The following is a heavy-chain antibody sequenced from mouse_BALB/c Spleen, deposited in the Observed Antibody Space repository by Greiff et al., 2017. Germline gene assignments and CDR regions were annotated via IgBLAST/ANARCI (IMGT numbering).Heavy chain of an antibody. V-gene: IGHV14-3*02. Sequence: EVQLQQSGAELVKPGASVKLSCKASGYTFTSYWMHWVKQRPGQGLEWIGRIDPANGNTKYDPKFQGKATITADTSSNTAYLQLSSLTSEDTAVYYCARPHYGSSFFDYWGQGTTLTVSS. D-gene: IGHD1-1*01. CDR1: GYTFTSYW. J-gene: IGHJ2*01. CDR3: ARPHYGSSFFDY. CDR2: IDPANGNT.